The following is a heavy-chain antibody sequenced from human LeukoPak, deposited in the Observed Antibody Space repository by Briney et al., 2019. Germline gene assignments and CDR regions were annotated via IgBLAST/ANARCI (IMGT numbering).Heavy chain of an antibody. Sequence: GGSLRLSCAASGFTFSSYAMHWVRQAPGKGLEWVAVISYDGSNKYYADSVKGRFTISRDNSKNTLYLQMNSLRAEDTAVYYCARDRSSSWPKYFQHWGQGTLVTVSS. CDR2: ISYDGSNK. CDR1: GFTFSSYA. D-gene: IGHD6-13*01. V-gene: IGHV3-30-3*01. J-gene: IGHJ1*01. CDR3: ARDRSSSWPKYFQH.